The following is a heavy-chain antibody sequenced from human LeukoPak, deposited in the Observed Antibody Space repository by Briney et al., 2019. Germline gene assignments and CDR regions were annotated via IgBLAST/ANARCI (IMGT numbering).Heavy chain of an antibody. J-gene: IGHJ6*02. D-gene: IGHD6-13*01. CDR3: ARADSSPNYYYYGMDV. CDR1: GGSISSYY. V-gene: IGHV4-59*08. CDR2: IYYSGST. Sequence: PSETLSLTCTVSGGSISSYYWSWIRQPPGKGLEWIGYIYYSGSTNYNPSLKSRVTILVDTSKNQFSLKLSSVTAADTAVYYCARADSSPNYYYYGMDVWGQGTTVTVSS.